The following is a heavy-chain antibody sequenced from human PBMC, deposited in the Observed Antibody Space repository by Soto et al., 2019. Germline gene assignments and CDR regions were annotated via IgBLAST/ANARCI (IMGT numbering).Heavy chain of an antibody. Sequence: GGSLRLSCAASGFTFSDYYMSWIRQAPGKGLEWVSYISSSGSTIYYADSVKGRFTISRDNAKNSLYLQMNSLRAEDTAVYYCARYGEYCSGGSCYRPTYYYYYMDVWGKGTTVTVSS. V-gene: IGHV3-11*01. CDR1: GFTFSDYY. J-gene: IGHJ6*03. D-gene: IGHD2-15*01. CDR2: ISSSGSTI. CDR3: ARYGEYCSGGSCYRPTYYYYYMDV.